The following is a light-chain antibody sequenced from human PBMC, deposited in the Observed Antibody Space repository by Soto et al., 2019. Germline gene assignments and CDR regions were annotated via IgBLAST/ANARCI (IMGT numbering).Light chain of an antibody. CDR2: AAS. J-gene: IGKJ4*01. CDR3: QQLRSYPST. V-gene: IGKV1-9*01. CDR1: QGISSY. Sequence: THVTQSPSSLSASFGASVTITFRSSQGISSYLAWYQQKPGKAPTLLISAASTLQSGVPSRFSGSGFGTDFTLTISSLQAEDFASYYCQQLRSYPSTFGGGTKVDIK.